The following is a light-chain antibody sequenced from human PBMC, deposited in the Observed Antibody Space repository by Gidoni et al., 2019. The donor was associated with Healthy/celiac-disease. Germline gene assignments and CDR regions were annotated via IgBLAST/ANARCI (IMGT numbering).Light chain of an antibody. J-gene: IGKJ1*01. Sequence: IQMTHSPSNLSASVADRVTITWRAHQSISSWSPWYQQKPGKAPNLMIYTASSLESGVPPRFSGSGSGTELTLTISSLQPDDFATYYCQQYRTFGQGTKVEIK. CDR3: QQYRT. V-gene: IGKV1-5*03. CDR1: QSISSW. CDR2: TAS.